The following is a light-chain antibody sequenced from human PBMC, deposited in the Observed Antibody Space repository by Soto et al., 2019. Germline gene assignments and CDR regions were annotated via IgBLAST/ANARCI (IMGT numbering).Light chain of an antibody. CDR2: EVS. CDR1: SNDVATYDF. V-gene: IGLV2-14*01. J-gene: IGLJ3*02. CDR3: ISYTFSSTWV. Sequence: QSALTQPASVSGSPGQSITISCTGSSNDVATYDFVSWYQQHPGKVPKLIIYEVSNRPSGVSNRFSGSKSGNTASLTITGLQAEDEADYYCISYTFSSTWVFGGGTKLTVL.